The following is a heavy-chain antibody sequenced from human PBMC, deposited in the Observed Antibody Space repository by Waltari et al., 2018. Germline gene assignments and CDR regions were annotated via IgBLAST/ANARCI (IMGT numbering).Heavy chain of an antibody. CDR1: GYCFNTYW. CDR2: IYPADADT. Sequence: EVQLVQSGAEVKKPGQSLKISCKGSGYCFNTYWIGWVRQMPGKGLEWMGVIYPADADTRYSPSFQGQVTRSADKSISTAYLQWSSLKASDTAMYYCARRSFFSGNAAFDIWGQGTMVTVSS. V-gene: IGHV5-51*01. J-gene: IGHJ3*02. CDR3: ARRSFFSGNAAFDI. D-gene: IGHD6-19*01.